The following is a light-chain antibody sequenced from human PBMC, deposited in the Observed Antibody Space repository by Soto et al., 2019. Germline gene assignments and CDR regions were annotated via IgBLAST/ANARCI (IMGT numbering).Light chain of an antibody. CDR3: QQYGNSPWT. CDR2: GAS. CDR1: QSVGSNS. V-gene: IGKV3-20*01. Sequence: EVVLTQSPGILSLSPGERATLSCRASQSVGSNSLAWYQQKPGQAPSLLIYGASSRATGIPDRFSGSESGTDFTLTINRLEPEDFVVYYCQQYGNSPWTFGQGTKVEIK. J-gene: IGKJ1*01.